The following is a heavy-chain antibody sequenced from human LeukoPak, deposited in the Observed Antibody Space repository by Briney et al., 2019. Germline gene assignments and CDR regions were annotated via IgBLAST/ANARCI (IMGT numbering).Heavy chain of an antibody. Sequence: SETLSLTCAVYGGSFSGYYWSWIRQPPGKGLEWIEEINHSGSTNYNPSLKSRVTISVDTSKNQFSLKLSSVTAADTAVYYCARIRKREGEDYWGQGTLVTVSS. CDR3: ARIRKREGEDY. CDR2: INHSGST. D-gene: IGHD1-26*01. J-gene: IGHJ4*02. V-gene: IGHV4-34*01. CDR1: GGSFSGYY.